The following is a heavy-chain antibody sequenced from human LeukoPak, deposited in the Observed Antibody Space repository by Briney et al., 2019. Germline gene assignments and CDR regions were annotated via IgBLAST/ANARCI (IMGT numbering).Heavy chain of an antibody. V-gene: IGHV3-48*04. CDR2: IRGGGASI. J-gene: IGHJ6*02. CDR1: GFTFSTYS. Sequence: PGGSLRLSCAASGFTFSTYSMNWVRQAPGKGLQWISYIRGGGASISYADSVKGRFTISRDSAEKSLYLQMNSLRAEDTAVYYCARDRAVAGYYYYGMDVWGQGTTVTVSS. D-gene: IGHD6-19*01. CDR3: ARDRAVAGYYYYGMDV.